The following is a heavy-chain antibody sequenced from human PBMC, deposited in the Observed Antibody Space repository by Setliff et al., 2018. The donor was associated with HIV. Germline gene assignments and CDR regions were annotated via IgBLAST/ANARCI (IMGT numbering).Heavy chain of an antibody. D-gene: IGHD2-15*01. Sequence: HPGGSLRLSCAASGFTFSNYEMNWVRQAPGKGLEWVAVISYDGSNKYYADSVKGRFTISRDNSKNTLYLQMNSLRAEDTAVYYCARSQPIGVVVAATLDYWGQGTLVTVSS. J-gene: IGHJ4*02. CDR3: ARSQPIGVVVAATLDY. V-gene: IGHV3-30*04. CDR1: GFTFSNYE. CDR2: ISYDGSNK.